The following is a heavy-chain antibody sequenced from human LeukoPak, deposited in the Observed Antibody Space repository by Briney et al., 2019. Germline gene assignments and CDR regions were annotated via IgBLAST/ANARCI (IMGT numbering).Heavy chain of an antibody. J-gene: IGHJ6*02. Sequence: AGGSLRLSCAASGFPFSNYWMSWVRQAPGKGLEWVANIKQDGSEKYYVDSVKGRFTISRDNAKNSLHLQMNSLRAEDTAVYYCARDRPLTYYYDSSGYYSPLVPYMDVWGQGTTVTVSS. D-gene: IGHD3-22*01. V-gene: IGHV3-7*01. CDR1: GFPFSNYW. CDR2: IKQDGSEK. CDR3: ARDRPLTYYYDSSGYYSPLVPYMDV.